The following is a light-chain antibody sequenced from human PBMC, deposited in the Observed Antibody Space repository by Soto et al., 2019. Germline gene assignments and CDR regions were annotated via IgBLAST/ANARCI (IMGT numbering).Light chain of an antibody. V-gene: IGLV2-14*01. Sequence: QSALPQPASLSGSPGQSITISCTGTSSDIGAYDYVSWFQQHPGKAPKLMISEVNNRPSGVSNRFSGSKSGNTAYLTISGLQVEDEAEYYCSSYRSSTTFVFGTGTKVTVL. CDR2: EVN. CDR3: SSYRSSTTFV. J-gene: IGLJ1*01. CDR1: SSDIGAYDY.